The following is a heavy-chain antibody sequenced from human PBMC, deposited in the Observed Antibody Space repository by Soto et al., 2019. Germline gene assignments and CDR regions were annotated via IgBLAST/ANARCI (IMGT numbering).Heavy chain of an antibody. Sequence: GGSLRLSCAASGFTFSSYWMSWVRQAPGKGLEWVANIKQDGSEKYYVDYVKGRFTISRDNAKNSLYLQMNSLRAEDTAVYYFARGITIFGVVTNYYYYYYMDVWGKGTTVTVSS. D-gene: IGHD3-3*01. CDR1: GFTFSSYW. J-gene: IGHJ6*03. CDR3: ARGITIFGVVTNYYYYYYMDV. V-gene: IGHV3-7*04. CDR2: IKQDGSEK.